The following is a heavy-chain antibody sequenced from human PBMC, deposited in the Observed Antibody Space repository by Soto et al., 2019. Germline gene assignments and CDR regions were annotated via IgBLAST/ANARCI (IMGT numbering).Heavy chain of an antibody. CDR1: VFTFGDYA. V-gene: IGHV3-49*03. D-gene: IGHD3-3*01. Sequence: GGALVVSCTSSVFTFGDYAMSWFRQAPGKGLEWVGFIRSKAYGGTTEYAASVKGRFTISRDDSKSIAYLQMNSLKTEDTAVYYCTREGGTIFGYDYWGQGTLVTVSS. CDR3: TREGGTIFGYDY. CDR2: IRSKAYGGTT. J-gene: IGHJ4*02.